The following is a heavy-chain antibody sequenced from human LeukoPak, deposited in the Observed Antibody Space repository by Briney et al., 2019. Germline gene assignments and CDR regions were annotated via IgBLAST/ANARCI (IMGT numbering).Heavy chain of an antibody. CDR1: GFTFSTYA. V-gene: IGHV3-23*01. D-gene: IGHD3-16*01. J-gene: IGHJ4*02. CDR2: ISGSGSST. CDR3: AKEGPYDSSTVRLDF. Sequence: GGSLRLSCAASGFTFSTYAMSWVRQAPGKGLEWVSGISGSGSSTFDADSVKGRFTISRDNSKSTVSLQMTSLTPEDTAIYYCAKEGPYDSSTVRLDFWGQGTLVAVSS.